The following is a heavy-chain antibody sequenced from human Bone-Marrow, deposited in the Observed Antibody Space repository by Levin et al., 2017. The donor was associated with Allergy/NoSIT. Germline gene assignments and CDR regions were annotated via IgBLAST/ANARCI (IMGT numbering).Heavy chain of an antibody. Sequence: GESLKISCETSGFIFSDYGIQWVRQAAGKGLEWVAIIWYDGSNKYYADSVKGRFTTSRDDSKNTVYLQINSLRAEDSAVYYCARDLHPKVTMSSSFDYWGQGALVTVAS. J-gene: IGHJ4*02. D-gene: IGHD4-17*01. CDR1: GFIFSDYG. CDR2: IWYDGSNK. V-gene: IGHV3-33*01. CDR3: ARDLHPKVTMSSSFDY.